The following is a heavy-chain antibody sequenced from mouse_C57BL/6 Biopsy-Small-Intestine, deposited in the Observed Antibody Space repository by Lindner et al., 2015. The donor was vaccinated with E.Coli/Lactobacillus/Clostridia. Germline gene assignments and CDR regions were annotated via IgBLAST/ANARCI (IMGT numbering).Heavy chain of an antibody. V-gene: IGHV14-2*01. J-gene: IGHJ4*01. Sequence: QLQESGSELVRPGASVKSSCTASGFNIKDYYMHWVKQRTEQGLEWIGRIDPENGETKYAPKFQGKATVTADTSSNTAYLQLSSLTSEDTAVFYCVRSTWGSGTMDYWGLGTAVTVSS. CDR2: IDPENGET. D-gene: IGHD3-1*01. CDR1: GFNIKDYY. CDR3: VRSTWGSGTMDY.